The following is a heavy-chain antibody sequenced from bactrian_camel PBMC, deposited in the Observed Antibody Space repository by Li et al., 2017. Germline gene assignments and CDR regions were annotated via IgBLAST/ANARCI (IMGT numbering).Heavy chain of an antibody. CDR2: ITSLPSLFRAA. J-gene: IGHJ4*01. CDR1: GITFSRHD. CDR3: ATSTWLGDRCSLSEDDYNY. V-gene: IGHV3S6*01. Sequence: HVQLVESGGRSVQAGGALTISCAASGITFSRHDMSWVRQAPGKEVEWVAGITSLPSLFRAASYADSVKGRFTASQDNAKEILYLQMNSLKPEDTASYVCATSTWLGDRCSLSEDDYNYWGQGTQVTVS. D-gene: IGHD1*01.